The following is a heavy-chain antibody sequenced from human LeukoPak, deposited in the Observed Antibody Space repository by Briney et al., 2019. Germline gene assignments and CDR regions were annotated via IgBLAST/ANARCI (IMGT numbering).Heavy chain of an antibody. Sequence: GASVKVSCKASGYTFTSYGISWVRRAPGQGLEWMGWISAYNGNTNYAQKLQGRVTMTTDTSTSTAYMELRSLRSDDTAVYYCARVQGRYYYDSSGVLRDWGQGTLVTVSS. V-gene: IGHV1-18*01. CDR3: ARVQGRYYYDSSGVLRD. D-gene: IGHD3-22*01. J-gene: IGHJ4*02. CDR2: ISAYNGNT. CDR1: GYTFTSYG.